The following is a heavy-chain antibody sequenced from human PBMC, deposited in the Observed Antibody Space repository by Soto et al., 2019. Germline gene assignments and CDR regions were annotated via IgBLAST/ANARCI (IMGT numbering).Heavy chain of an antibody. CDR1: GYSFTSYG. Sequence: QVQLVQSGAVVKKPGASVKVSCKASGYSFTSYGIGWVRQAPGRGLEWMGWINTNNGNTNSAQRLQGRVTMTADTSTRTAYMELRRLRFDDTTVYYCARDLLGSFDVWGQGTMVTISS. D-gene: IGHD2-15*01. J-gene: IGHJ3*01. CDR2: INTNNGNT. CDR3: ARDLLGSFDV. V-gene: IGHV1-18*01.